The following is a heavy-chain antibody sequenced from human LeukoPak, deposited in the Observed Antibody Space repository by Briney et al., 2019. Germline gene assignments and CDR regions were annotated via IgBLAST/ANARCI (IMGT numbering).Heavy chain of an antibody. CDR3: ARGYHGDSTEDAFDI. CDR1: GYSISSGYY. D-gene: IGHD4-17*01. J-gene: IGHJ3*02. V-gene: IGHV4-38-2*02. CDR2: FYYSGTT. Sequence: SETLSLTCTVSGYSISSGYYWGWIRQPPGEGLEWIGSFYYSGTTYYNPSLKSRVTISVDTSKNQFSLKLSSLTAADTAVYYCARGYHGDSTEDAFDIWGQGTMVTVSS.